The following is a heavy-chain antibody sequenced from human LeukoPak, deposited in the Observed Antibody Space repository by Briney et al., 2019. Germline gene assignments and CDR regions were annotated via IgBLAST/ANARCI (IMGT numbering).Heavy chain of an antibody. CDR3: AREQKAHYDILTGYPLPDAFDI. CDR2: ISSSSSYI. CDR1: GFTFSSYS. D-gene: IGHD3-9*01. V-gene: IGHV3-21*01. J-gene: IGHJ3*02. Sequence: PGGSLRLSCAASGFTFSSYSMNWVRQAPGKGLEWVSPISSSSSYIYYADSVKGRFTISRDNAKNSLYLQMNSLRAEDTAVYYCAREQKAHYDILTGYPLPDAFDIWGQGTMVTVSS.